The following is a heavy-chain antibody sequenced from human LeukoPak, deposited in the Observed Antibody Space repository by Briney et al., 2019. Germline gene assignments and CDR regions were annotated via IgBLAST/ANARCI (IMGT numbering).Heavy chain of an antibody. CDR1: GFTFSSYW. CDR2: IKQDGSEK. CDR3: ARDRPTPYYDFWSGYYISQYYYYGMDV. D-gene: IGHD3-3*01. V-gene: IGHV3-7*01. J-gene: IGHJ6*02. Sequence: GGSLRLSCAASGFTFSSYWMSWVRQAPGKGLEWVANIKQDGSEKYSVDSVKGRFTISRDNAKNSLYLQMNSLRAEDTAVYYCARDRPTPYYDFWSGYYISQYYYYGMDVWGQGTTVTVSS.